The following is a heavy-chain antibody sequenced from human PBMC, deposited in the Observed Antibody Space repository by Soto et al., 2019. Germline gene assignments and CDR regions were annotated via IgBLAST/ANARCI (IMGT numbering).Heavy chain of an antibody. D-gene: IGHD6-19*01. J-gene: IGHJ4*02. CDR2: IYYSGST. Sequence: PSETMSLTCTVSGGSISSRDYYWSWIRQHPGKGLEWIGYIYYSGSTYYNPSLKSRVTISVDNSKNTLYLQLGSLRDDDMAVYYCARDLWDSGWSFDYWGLGTLVTVSS. CDR1: GGSISSRDYY. V-gene: IGHV4-30-4*02. CDR3: ARDLWDSGWSFDY.